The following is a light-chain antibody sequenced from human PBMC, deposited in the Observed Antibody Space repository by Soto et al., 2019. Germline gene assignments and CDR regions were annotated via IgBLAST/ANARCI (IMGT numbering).Light chain of an antibody. V-gene: IGLV1-44*01. CDR1: YSNIGIND. J-gene: IGLJ2*01. CDR2: DTS. Sequence: QSVLCQPPSASGTPGQTVTVSCSGTYSNIGINDVHWYRQLSGTAPQILIYDTSQRATGVPDRFSGSRSGTSASLVISGLQTEDEADYHCAAWDDSLNGPAFGGGTKLTVL. CDR3: AAWDDSLNGPA.